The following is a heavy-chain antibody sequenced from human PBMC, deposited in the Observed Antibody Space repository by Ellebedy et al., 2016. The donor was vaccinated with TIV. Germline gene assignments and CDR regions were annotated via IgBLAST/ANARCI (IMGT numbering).Heavy chain of an antibody. CDR1: GFTFSSYG. D-gene: IGHD3-10*01. CDR2: ISFDGSNK. CDR3: AKGEYWPPREVNFDY. J-gene: IGHJ4*02. Sequence: PSETLSLTCAASGFTFSSYGMHRVRQAPGKGLEWVAVISFDGSNKYYADSVKGRFTISRDNSKRTLYLQMNSLRADDTAVYYCAKGEYWPPREVNFDYWGQGTLATVSS. V-gene: IGHV3-30*18.